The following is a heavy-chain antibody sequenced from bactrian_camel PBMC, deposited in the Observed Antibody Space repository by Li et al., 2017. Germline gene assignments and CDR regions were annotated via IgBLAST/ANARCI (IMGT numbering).Heavy chain of an antibody. CDR3: VALAWGFNY. CDR2: IDSDGVT. CDR1: GYTYSSYC. V-gene: IGHV3S26*01. J-gene: IGHJ4*01. D-gene: IGHD1*01. Sequence: VQLVESGGGSVQAGGSLRLSCAASGYTYSSYCMGWFRQAPGKEREGVAAIDSDGVTSVPDSMKGRFNISQDNAKKILYLQMDSLKSEDTAQYYCVALAWGFNYWGQGTQVTVS.